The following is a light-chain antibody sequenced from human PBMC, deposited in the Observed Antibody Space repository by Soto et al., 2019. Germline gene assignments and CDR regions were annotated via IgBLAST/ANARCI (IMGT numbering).Light chain of an antibody. V-gene: IGKV1-17*01. J-gene: IGKJ1*01. Sequence: DIQMTQSPSSLSASVGDRVTITCRASQDIRSDLGWYQQEPGRAPKRLIYGASSLQSGVPSRFSGSGSGTGFTLTISSLQPEDFATYYCLQHNTYPRTFGQGTKVDI. CDR3: LQHNTYPRT. CDR2: GAS. CDR1: QDIRSD.